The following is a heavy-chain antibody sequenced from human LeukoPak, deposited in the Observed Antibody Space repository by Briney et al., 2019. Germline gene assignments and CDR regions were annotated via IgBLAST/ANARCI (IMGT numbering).Heavy chain of an antibody. CDR1: GYTLTELS. J-gene: IGHJ1*01. D-gene: IGHD1/OR15-1a*01. CDR2: FDPEDGET. V-gene: IGHV1-24*01. Sequence: GASVKVSCKVSGYTLTELSMHWVRQAPGKGLEWMGGFDPEDGETIYAQKFQGRVTMTEDTSTDTAYMELSSLRSEDTAVYYCATDRVVSYKTTSDPRLQHWGQGTLVTVSS. CDR3: ATDRVVSYKTTSDPRLQH.